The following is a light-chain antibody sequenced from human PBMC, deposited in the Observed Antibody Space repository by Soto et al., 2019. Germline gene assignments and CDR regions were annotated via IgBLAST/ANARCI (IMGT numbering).Light chain of an antibody. CDR2: GAS. V-gene: IGKV3-20*01. J-gene: IGKJ1*01. Sequence: DIVLTQSPGTLYLSPGERATLSCRASQSVSSGYLAWYQQRPGQAPRLLIYGASTRATGIPDRFSGSGSGTDFTLTISRLEPEDFAVYYCQQYGTSPWTFGQGTTVDIK. CDR3: QQYGTSPWT. CDR1: QSVSSGY.